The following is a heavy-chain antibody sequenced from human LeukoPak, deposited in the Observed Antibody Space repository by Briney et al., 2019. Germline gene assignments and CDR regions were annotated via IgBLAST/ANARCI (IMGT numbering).Heavy chain of an antibody. CDR2: INHSGST. D-gene: IGHD3-10*01. J-gene: IGHJ5*02. CDR1: GESFSGYY. Sequence: SETLSLTCAVYGESFSGYYWSWIRQPPGKGLEWIGEINHSGSTNYNPSLKSRVTISVDTSQNQFSLKLSSVTAADTAVYYCARYYGSGRGFDPWGQGTLVTVSS. V-gene: IGHV4-34*01. CDR3: ARYYGSGRGFDP.